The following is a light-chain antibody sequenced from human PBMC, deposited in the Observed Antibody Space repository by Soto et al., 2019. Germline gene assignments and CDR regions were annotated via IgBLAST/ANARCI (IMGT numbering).Light chain of an antibody. CDR2: AAS. V-gene: IGKV3-20*01. J-gene: IGKJ5*01. CDR3: QKYSSSPRN. Sequence: EIVMTQSPFVLSVSPVEGVTLSCRASQNIRNNLAWHQQKPGQAPRLLIFAASTRATGVPDRFSGSGSGTDFSLTISRLEPEDFAVYHCQKYSSSPRNFGQGTRLEIK. CDR1: QNIRNN.